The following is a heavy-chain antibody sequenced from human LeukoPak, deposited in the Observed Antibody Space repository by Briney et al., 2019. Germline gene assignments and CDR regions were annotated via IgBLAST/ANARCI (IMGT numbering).Heavy chain of an antibody. CDR1: GFTFSSYA. CDR3: AKALGSSWYNNYFDY. D-gene: IGHD6-13*01. CDR2: ISYEGSNT. J-gene: IGHJ4*02. Sequence: GGSLRLSCAASGFTFSSYAMHWVRQAPGKGLEWVALISYEGSNTYYADSVKGRFTISRDNSKNTLFLQMNTLRTEDTAVYYCAKALGSSWYNNYFDYWGQGTLVTVSP. V-gene: IGHV3-30*01.